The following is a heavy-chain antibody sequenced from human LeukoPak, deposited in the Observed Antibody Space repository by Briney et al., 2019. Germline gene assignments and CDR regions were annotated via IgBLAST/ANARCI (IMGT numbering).Heavy chain of an antibody. J-gene: IGHJ4*02. D-gene: IGHD3-22*01. V-gene: IGHV3-21*04. CDR3: AKDHPYYYYDSSGYASDY. Sequence: GGSLRLSCVASGFTFSSYSMNWVRQAPGKGLEWVSSISSSSSYIYYADSVKGRFTISRDNSKNTLYLQMNSLRAEDTAVYYCAKDHPYYYYDSSGYASDYWGQGTLVTVSS. CDR2: ISSSSSYI. CDR1: GFTFSSYS.